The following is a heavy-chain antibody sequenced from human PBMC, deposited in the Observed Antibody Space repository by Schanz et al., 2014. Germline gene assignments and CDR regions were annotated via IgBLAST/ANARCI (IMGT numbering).Heavy chain of an antibody. D-gene: IGHD3-10*01. CDR1: GFTFSNFA. Sequence: QVQLVESGGGVVQPGRSLRLSCAASGFTFSNFAIHWVRQAPGKGLEWVAVIWYNGSNKYYADSVRGRFTISRDNSKNTLYLQMNNLRAEDTAVYYCARVEVSMVQGLIPSYYFDSWGQGTPVTVSS. CDR3: ARVEVSMVQGLIPSYYFDS. V-gene: IGHV3-33*08. J-gene: IGHJ4*02. CDR2: IWYNGSNK.